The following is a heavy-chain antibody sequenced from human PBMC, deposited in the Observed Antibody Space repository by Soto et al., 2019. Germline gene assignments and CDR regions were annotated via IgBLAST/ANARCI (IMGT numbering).Heavy chain of an antibody. CDR3: ARYSGWYHHSWYFDL. J-gene: IGHJ2*01. CDR2: ISAYNGNT. V-gene: IGHV1-18*01. Sequence: QVQLVQSGAEVKKPGASVKVSCKASGYTFTNYNINWVRQAPGQGLEWMGWISAYNGNTNYTQILQGRVTMTTDTSTSTAYMGLRSLTSDDTAVYYCARYSGWYHHSWYFDLWGRGTLVTVSS. D-gene: IGHD6-19*01. CDR1: GYTFTNYN.